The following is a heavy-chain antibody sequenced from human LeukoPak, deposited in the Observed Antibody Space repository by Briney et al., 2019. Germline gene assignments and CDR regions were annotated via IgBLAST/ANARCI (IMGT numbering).Heavy chain of an antibody. CDR2: IYPGDSDT. D-gene: IGHD3-22*01. V-gene: IGHV5-51*01. CDR1: GYIFTSYW. J-gene: IGHJ4*02. Sequence: GESLKISCKGSGYIFTSYWIGWVRQMPGKGLEWMGIIYPGDSDTRYSPSFQGQVTISADKSISTAYLQWSSLKASDTAMYYCARVYYYDSSGYNTPFDYWGQGTLVTVSS. CDR3: ARVYYYDSSGYNTPFDY.